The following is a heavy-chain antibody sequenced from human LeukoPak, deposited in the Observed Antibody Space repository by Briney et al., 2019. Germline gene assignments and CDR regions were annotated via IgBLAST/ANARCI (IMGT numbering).Heavy chain of an antibody. Sequence: GGSLRLSCAASGFTVSSNYMSWVRQAPGKGLEWVSVIYGGGSTYYADSVKGRFTISRDNSKNTLYLQMNSLRAEDTAVYYCARVSGGILTGYTYFDYWGQGTLVTVSS. CDR1: GFTVSSNY. CDR3: ARVSGGILTGYTYFDY. J-gene: IGHJ4*02. V-gene: IGHV3-53*01. CDR2: IYGGGST. D-gene: IGHD3-9*01.